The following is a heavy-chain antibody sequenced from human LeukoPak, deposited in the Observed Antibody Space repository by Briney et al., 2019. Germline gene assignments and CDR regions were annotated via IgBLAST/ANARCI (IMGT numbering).Heavy chain of an antibody. Sequence: ASVKVSCKASGYTFTSYGISWVRQAPGQGLEWMGWISAYNGNTNYAQKLQGRVTMTTDTSTSTAYMELRSLRSDDTAVYYCASGDCPSGVCPYYWYFDLWGRGTLVTVSS. J-gene: IGHJ2*01. CDR2: ISAYNGNT. CDR1: GYTFTSYG. V-gene: IGHV1-18*01. CDR3: ASGDCPSGVCPYYWYFDL. D-gene: IGHD2-8*01.